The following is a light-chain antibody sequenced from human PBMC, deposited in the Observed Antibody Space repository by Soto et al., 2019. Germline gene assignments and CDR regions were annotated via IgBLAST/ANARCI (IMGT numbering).Light chain of an antibody. CDR3: QHRTNWPRS. CDR2: DAS. J-gene: IGKJ2*01. V-gene: IGKV3-11*01. CDR1: QSVGTF. Sequence: EIVLTQSPATLSLSPGERATLSCRASQSVGTFLAWYQQKPGQAPRLIIYDASNRSTGIPARFSDPGSGTYFALPISSVEPEGFAVYYYQHRTNWPRSFGQAAKLHIK.